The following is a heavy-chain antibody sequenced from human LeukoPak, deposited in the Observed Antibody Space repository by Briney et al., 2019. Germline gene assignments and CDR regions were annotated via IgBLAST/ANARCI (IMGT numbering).Heavy chain of an antibody. Sequence: GGSLRLSCAASGFTFSSYSMNWVRQAPGKGPEWVANVNRDGSETYYLDSVKGRFTISKDNAKNSLYLQMNSLRAEDTALYHCARNNGMDVWGQGTTVIVSS. CDR3: ARNNGMDV. CDR1: GFTFSSYS. CDR2: VNRDGSET. J-gene: IGHJ6*02. V-gene: IGHV3-7*03.